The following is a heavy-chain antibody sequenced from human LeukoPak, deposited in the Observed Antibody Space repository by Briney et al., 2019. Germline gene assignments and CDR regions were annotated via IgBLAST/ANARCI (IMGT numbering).Heavy chain of an antibody. V-gene: IGHV3-48*02. J-gene: IGHJ4*02. CDR2: ISSSSSTI. CDR1: GFNFSTYR. CDR3: ARDLWFGEGY. D-gene: IGHD3-10*01. Sequence: GGSLRLSCVVSGFNFSTYRMNWVRQAPGKGLEWVSYISSSSSTIYYADSMKGRFTMSRDNAKNSLYLQMNSLRDEDTAVYYCARDLWFGEGYWGQGTLVTVSS.